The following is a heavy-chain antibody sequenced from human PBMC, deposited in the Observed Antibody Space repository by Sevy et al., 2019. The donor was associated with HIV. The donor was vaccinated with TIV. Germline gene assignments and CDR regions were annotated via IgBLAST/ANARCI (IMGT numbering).Heavy chain of an antibody. CDR1: GGTFSSYA. V-gene: IGHV1-69*13. D-gene: IGHD3-10*01. CDR2: LIPIFVTA. CDR3: ARGSGRSGSYYIPNAIDI. Sequence: ASVKVSCKASGGTFSSYAISWVRQAPGQGLEWMGGLIPIFVTANYAQKFQGRVTITAVESTSTAYMELSSLRSEDTAVYYCARGSGRSGSYYIPNAIDIWGQGTMVTVSS. J-gene: IGHJ3*02.